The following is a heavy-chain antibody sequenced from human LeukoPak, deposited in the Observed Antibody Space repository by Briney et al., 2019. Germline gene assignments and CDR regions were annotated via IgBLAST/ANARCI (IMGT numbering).Heavy chain of an antibody. V-gene: IGHV1-2*02. CDR2: INPNSGGT. J-gene: IGHJ5*02. CDR1: GYTFTGYY. Sequence: ASVKVSCKASGYTFTGYYMHWVRQAPGQGLEWMGWINPNSGGTNYAQKFQGRVTMTRDTSISTAYMEPSRLRSDDTAVYYCAATAVGARNWFDPWGQGTLVTVSS. D-gene: IGHD1-26*01. CDR3: AATAVGARNWFDP.